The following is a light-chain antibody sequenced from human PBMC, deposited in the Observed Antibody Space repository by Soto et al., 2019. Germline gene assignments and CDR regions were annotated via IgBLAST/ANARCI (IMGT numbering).Light chain of an antibody. J-gene: IGKJ3*01. CDR1: QSVSSY. V-gene: IGKV3-11*01. CDR3: QTYNSPPYT. Sequence: EIVLTQSPATLSLSPGERATLSCRASQSVSSYLAWYQQKPGQAPRLLIYDASNRATGIPARFSGSGSGTEFTLTISSLQPDDFATYYCQTYNSPPYTFGPGTKVDIK. CDR2: DAS.